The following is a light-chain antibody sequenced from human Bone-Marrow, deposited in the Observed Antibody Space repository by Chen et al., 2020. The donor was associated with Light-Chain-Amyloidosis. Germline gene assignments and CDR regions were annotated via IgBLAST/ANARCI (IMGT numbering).Light chain of an antibody. Sequence: QAVVTQEPSLTVSPGGTVTLTCASTTGAVTSGHYCYWFQKKPGQAPRTLLYDTSNRHSWTPARFSGSPLGCNAALTLSGAQPEDDGDYYCLLSYNGNRGVFGAGTKLTVL. CDR2: DTS. CDR1: TGAVTSGHY. V-gene: IGLV7-46*01. CDR3: LLSYNGNRGV. J-gene: IGLJ2*01.